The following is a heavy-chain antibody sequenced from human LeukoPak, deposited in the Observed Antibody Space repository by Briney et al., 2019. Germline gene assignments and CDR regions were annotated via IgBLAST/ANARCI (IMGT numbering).Heavy chain of an antibody. CDR2: ISGSGGST. D-gene: IGHD1-26*01. V-gene: IGHV3-23*01. Sequence: GGSLRLSCAASGFTFSSYAMSWVHQAPGKGLEWVSAISGSGGSTYYADSVKGRFTISRDNSKNTLYLQMNSLRAEDTAVYYCATLIVGASNDYWGQGTLVTVSS. CDR3: ATLIVGASNDY. CDR1: GFTFSSYA. J-gene: IGHJ4*02.